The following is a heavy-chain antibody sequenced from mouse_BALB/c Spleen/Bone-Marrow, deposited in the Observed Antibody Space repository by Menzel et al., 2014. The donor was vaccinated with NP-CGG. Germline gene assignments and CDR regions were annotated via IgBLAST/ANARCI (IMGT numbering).Heavy chain of an antibody. CDR1: GFTFTDYY. V-gene: IGHV7-3*02. D-gene: IGHD2-14*01. Sequence: EVQLVESGGGLVQPGGPLRLSCATSGFTFTDYYMSWVRQPPGKALEWLGFIRNKANGYTTEYSASVKGRFTISRDNSQSILYLQMNTLRAEDSATYYCARDRRYDLAWFAYWGQGTLVTVSA. J-gene: IGHJ3*01. CDR3: ARDRRYDLAWFAY. CDR2: IRNKANGYTT.